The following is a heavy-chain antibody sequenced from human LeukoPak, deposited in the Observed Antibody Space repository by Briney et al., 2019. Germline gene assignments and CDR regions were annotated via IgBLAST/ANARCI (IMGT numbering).Heavy chain of an antibody. CDR2: ISYDGSNK. CDR3: ARDDSSGYHIGLKNDY. J-gene: IGHJ4*02. CDR1: GFTFSSYA. Sequence: PGGSLRLSCAASGFTFSSYAMHWVRQAPGKGLEWVAVISYDGSNKYYADSVKGRFTISRDNSKNTLYLQMNSLRAEDTAVYYCARDDSSGYHIGLKNDYWGQGTLVTVSS. D-gene: IGHD3-22*01. V-gene: IGHV3-30-3*01.